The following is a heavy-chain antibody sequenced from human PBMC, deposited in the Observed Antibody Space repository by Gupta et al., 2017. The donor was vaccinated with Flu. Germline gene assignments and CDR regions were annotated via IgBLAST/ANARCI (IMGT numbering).Heavy chain of an antibody. J-gene: IGHJ4*01. Sequence: EVQLVASGGGLVQPGGFLRLSCEVSGILFIDYEMHWVRQSTGRGLEWVSAIGTAGDTLYPGAGKGRFTISRENAKNSLFLQMDSPRAGDTALYYCVRGLGADYTAWGYFDYWGHGTLVTVSS. CDR2: IGTAGDT. CDR3: VRGLGADYTAWGYFDY. V-gene: IGHV3-13*01. D-gene: IGHD5-18*01. CDR1: GILFIDYE.